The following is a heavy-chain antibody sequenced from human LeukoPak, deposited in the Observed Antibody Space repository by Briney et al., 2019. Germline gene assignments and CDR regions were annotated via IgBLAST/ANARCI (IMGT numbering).Heavy chain of an antibody. CDR1: GVSSSSYY. Sequence: SETLSLTCNVSGVSSSSYYWSWIRQPAGKGLEWIGSIYHSGSTNYNPSLKSRVTMSVDTSKNQFSLKLTSVTAADTAVYYCARDLVYYGSGSSFDPWGQGTLVTVSS. CDR3: ARDLVYYGSGSSFDP. D-gene: IGHD3-10*01. J-gene: IGHJ5*02. CDR2: IYHSGST. V-gene: IGHV4-4*07.